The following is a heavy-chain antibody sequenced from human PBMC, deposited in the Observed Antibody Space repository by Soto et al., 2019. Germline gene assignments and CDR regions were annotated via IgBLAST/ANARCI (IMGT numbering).Heavy chain of an antibody. V-gene: IGHV4-39*01. J-gene: IGHJ4*02. CDR1: GVSISSSSYY. D-gene: IGHD2-15*01. CDR3: ARGSKGGLGRPLDY. CDR2: IYYSGST. Sequence: SETLSLTCTVSGVSISSSSYYWGWIRQAPGKGLEWIGSIYYSGSTYYNPSLKSRVTISVDTSKNQFSLKLSSVTAADTAVYYCARGSKGGLGRPLDYWGQGTLVTVS.